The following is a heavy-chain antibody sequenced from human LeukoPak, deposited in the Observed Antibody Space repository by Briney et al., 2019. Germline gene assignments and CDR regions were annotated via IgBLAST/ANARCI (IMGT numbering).Heavy chain of an antibody. CDR2: TNFDGSGT. Sequence: GESLRLFYAAAGFTFRNYWMHWVRQAPGKGLVWVSRTNFDGSGTTYADSVKGRFTFSRDNAKNMLYLQMNSLRAEDTAVYYCVRDRCIGSSCRFFDYWGQGALVTVSS. CDR3: VRDRCIGSSCRFFDY. D-gene: IGHD2-15*01. J-gene: IGHJ4*02. V-gene: IGHV3-74*03. CDR1: GFTFRNYW.